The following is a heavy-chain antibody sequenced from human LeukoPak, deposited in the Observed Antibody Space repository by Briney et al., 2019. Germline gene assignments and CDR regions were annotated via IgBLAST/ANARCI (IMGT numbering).Heavy chain of an antibody. Sequence: PSDTLSLTCTVSGDSISTYYWSWIRQPPGKGLEWIGYVSYSGSTNYNPSLKSRVTISVDTSKNQFSLKLSSVTATDTAVYYCVRGYCSGSNCRNWFDPWGQGTLVTVSS. CDR1: GDSISTYY. J-gene: IGHJ5*02. V-gene: IGHV4-59*08. CDR3: VRGYCSGSNCRNWFDP. CDR2: VSYSGST. D-gene: IGHD2-15*01.